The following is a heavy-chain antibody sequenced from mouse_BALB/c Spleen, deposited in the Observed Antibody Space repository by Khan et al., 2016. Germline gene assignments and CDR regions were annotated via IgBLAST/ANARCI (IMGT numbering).Heavy chain of an antibody. J-gene: IGHJ3*01. D-gene: IGHD1-1*01. V-gene: IGHV1-37*01. Sequence: VQLQQSGPELVKPGASVKISCKASGYSLTDYFMNWVKQSHGKSLEWIGRINPYNGDTFYNQKFKGKATLTVDKSSNTAHMDLLSLTSEDSAVYYCVRYPYYDDSSKDGIAYWGQGTLVTVST. CDR3: VRYPYYDDSSKDGIAY. CDR1: GYSLTDYF. CDR2: INPYNGDT.